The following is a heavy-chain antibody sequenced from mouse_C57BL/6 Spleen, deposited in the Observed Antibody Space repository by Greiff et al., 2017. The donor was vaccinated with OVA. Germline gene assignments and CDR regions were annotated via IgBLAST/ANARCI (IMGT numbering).Heavy chain of an antibody. CDR1: GFNIKNTY. CDR3: DRGDYSNQCYYARDY. D-gene: IGHD2-5*01. Sequence: EVQLQQSVAELVRPGASVKLSCTASGFNIKNTYMHWVKQRPEQGLEWIGRIDPANGNTKYAPKFQGKATITADTSSNTAYLQLSSLTSEDTAIYYGDRGDYSNQCYYARDYWGQGTSVTVSS. V-gene: IGHV14-3*01. CDR2: IDPANGNT. J-gene: IGHJ4*01.